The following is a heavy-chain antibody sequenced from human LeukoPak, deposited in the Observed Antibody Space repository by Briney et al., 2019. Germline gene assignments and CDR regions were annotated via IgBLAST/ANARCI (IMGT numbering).Heavy chain of an antibody. CDR2: ISSSGSTI. CDR1: GFTFSSYE. D-gene: IGHD3-9*01. J-gene: IGHJ6*02. V-gene: IGHV3-48*03. CDR3: ARGPVYDILTGYSASAYYYGMDV. Sequence: GGSLRLSCAASGFTFSSYEMNWVRQAPGKGLEWVSYISSSGSTIYYADSVKGRFTISRDNAKNSLYLQMNSLRAEDTAVYYCARGPVYDILTGYSASAYYYGMDVWGQGTTVTVSS.